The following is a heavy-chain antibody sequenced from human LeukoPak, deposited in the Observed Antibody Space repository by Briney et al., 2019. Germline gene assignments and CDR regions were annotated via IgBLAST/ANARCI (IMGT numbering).Heavy chain of an antibody. Sequence: SETLSLTCTVSGGSIDSRSYYRGWIRQPPGKGLEWIGSIYSSGSTYYNPSLKSRVTISVDTSKNQFSLRLSSVTAADTAVYYCARGTDTWGDWFDPWGQGTLVTVSS. V-gene: IGHV4-39*01. J-gene: IGHJ5*02. CDR3: ARGTDTWGDWFDP. CDR1: GGSIDSRSYY. D-gene: IGHD2-8*02. CDR2: IYSSGST.